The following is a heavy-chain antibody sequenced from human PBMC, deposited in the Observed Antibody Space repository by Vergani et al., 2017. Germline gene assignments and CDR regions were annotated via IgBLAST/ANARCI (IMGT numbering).Heavy chain of an antibody. Sequence: QVQLQESGPGLVKPSETLSLTCTVSGDSVISTDYHWGWIRQPPGKGLEWIGSMDYSGSTSYNPSLESRISISFETPKNQFSLRLTSVTAADTAVYHWASKRGACRAAYCHSYDFWGPGTLVGVSS. CDR3: ASKRGACRAAYCHSYDF. CDR1: GDSVISTDYH. D-gene: IGHD2-15*01. V-gene: IGHV4-39*01. J-gene: IGHJ4*02. CDR2: MDYSGST.